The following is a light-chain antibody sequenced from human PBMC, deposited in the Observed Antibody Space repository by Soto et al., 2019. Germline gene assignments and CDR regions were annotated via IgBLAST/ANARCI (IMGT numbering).Light chain of an antibody. CDR1: SSDVGSYNR. J-gene: IGLJ3*02. CDR3: ISYTSSSTWV. Sequence: QSVLTQPPSVYGSPGQSVTISCTGTSSDVGSYNRVSWYQQPPGTAPKLMIYEVNNRPSGVPNRFSGSKSGNTASLTISGLQAEDEADYYCISYTSSSTWVFGGGTKLTVL. CDR2: EVN. V-gene: IGLV2-18*02.